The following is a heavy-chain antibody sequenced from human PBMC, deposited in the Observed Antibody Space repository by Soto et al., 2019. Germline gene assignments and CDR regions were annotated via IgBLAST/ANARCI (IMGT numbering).Heavy chain of an antibody. V-gene: IGHV1-18*01. Sequence: QVQLVQSGAEVKKPGASVKVSCKASGYTFTSYGISWVRQAPGQGLELMGWISAYNGNTTYAQKLQGRVTMTTDTSTSTSYMELRSLRSDDTAVYYCARGAVGIVVVPAAMAFDYWGQGTLVTVSS. D-gene: IGHD2-2*01. CDR3: ARGAVGIVVVPAAMAFDY. CDR2: ISAYNGNT. J-gene: IGHJ4*02. CDR1: GYTFTSYG.